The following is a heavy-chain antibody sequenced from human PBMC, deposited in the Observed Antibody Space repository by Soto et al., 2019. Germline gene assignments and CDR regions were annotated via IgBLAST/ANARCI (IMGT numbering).Heavy chain of an antibody. V-gene: IGHV3-11*06. CDR2: SSNSGTFS. Sequence: VQLVESGGGLVKPGGSLRLSCEGSGFTFSDYYISWIRQAPGKGLEWISYSSNSGTFSRYADSVKGRFSISRDNTKNLLYPQMNSLRAEDTAVYYCARSGDNYNRLDYWGQGTPVTVSS. CDR1: GFTFSDYY. CDR3: ARSGDNYNRLDY. J-gene: IGHJ4*02. D-gene: IGHD1-1*01.